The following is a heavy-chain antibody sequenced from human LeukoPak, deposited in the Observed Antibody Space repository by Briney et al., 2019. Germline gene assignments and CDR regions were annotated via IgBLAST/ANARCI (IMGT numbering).Heavy chain of an antibody. CDR3: ATLAVGYYGSSEIDY. J-gene: IGHJ4*02. D-gene: IGHD3-22*01. CDR1: GFTVSSNY. CDR2: IYSGGST. Sequence: PGGSLRLSCAASGFTVSSNYMSWVRQAPGKGLEWVSVIYSGGSTYYADSVKGRFTISRDNSKNTLYLQMNSLRAEDTAVYYCATLAVGYYGSSEIDYWGQGTLVTVSS. V-gene: IGHV3-66*01.